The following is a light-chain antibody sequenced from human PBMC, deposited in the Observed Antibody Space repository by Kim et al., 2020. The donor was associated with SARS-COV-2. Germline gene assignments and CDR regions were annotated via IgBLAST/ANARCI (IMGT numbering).Light chain of an antibody. CDR3: SSYTSSSTYV. V-gene: IGLV2-14*03. CDR2: DVS. CDR1: SSDFGGYNY. Sequence: GQSFTVACTGTSSDFGGYNYVSWYQQHPGKAPKLMIYDVSNRPSGVSNRFSGSKSGNTASLTISGLQAEDEADYYCSSYTSSSTYVFGTGTKVTVL. J-gene: IGLJ1*01.